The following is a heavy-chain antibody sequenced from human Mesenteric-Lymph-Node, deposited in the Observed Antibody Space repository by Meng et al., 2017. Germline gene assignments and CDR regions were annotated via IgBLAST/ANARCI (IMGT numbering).Heavy chain of an antibody. V-gene: IGHV3-23*01. CDR3: ARGPQWLVHNYYGMDV. J-gene: IGHJ6*02. CDR1: GFSFTNYA. Sequence: GESLKISCAASGFSFTNYALNWVRQAPGKGLEWVSAISGSGGSTYYADSVKGRFTISRDNSKNTLYLQMNSLRAEDTAVYYCARGPQWLVHNYYGMDVWGQGTTVTVSS. D-gene: IGHD6-19*01. CDR2: ISGSGGST.